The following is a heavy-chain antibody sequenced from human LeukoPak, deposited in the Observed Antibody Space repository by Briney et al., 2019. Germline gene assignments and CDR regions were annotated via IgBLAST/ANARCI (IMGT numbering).Heavy chain of an antibody. CDR2: ISPNSGAT. V-gene: IGHV1-2*02. J-gene: IGHJ6*02. CDR1: GYTFTGYY. Sequence: GASVKVSCKASGYTFTGYYMHWVRQAPGQGLEWMGWISPNSGATNYAQKFQARVTKTGDTSISTAYMELSSLRSDDTAVYYCARVSRWNDFGYYYYGMDVWGQGTTVTVSS. CDR3: ARVSRWNDFGYYYYGMDV. D-gene: IGHD1-1*01.